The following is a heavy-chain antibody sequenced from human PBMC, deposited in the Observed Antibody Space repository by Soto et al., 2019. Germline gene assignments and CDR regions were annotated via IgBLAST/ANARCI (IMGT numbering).Heavy chain of an antibody. Sequence: GASVKVSCKASGGTFSSYAISWVRQAPGQGLEWMGGIIPIFGTANYAQKFQGRVTITADESTSTAYMELSSLRSEDTAVYYCARIDRATYGDYVAPFDYWGQGTLVTVSS. V-gene: IGHV1-69*13. D-gene: IGHD4-17*01. CDR2: IIPIFGTA. J-gene: IGHJ4*02. CDR3: ARIDRATYGDYVAPFDY. CDR1: GGTFSSYA.